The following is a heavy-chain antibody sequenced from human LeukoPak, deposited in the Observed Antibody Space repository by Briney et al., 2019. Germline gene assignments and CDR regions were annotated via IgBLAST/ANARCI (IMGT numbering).Heavy chain of an antibody. Sequence: SETLSLTCTVSGDSISGYYWNWIRQPAGKGLEWIGRMYTSGSTNYNPSLQSRVIMSVDTSKNQFSLDLNSVTAADTAVYYCARGRAYYDSSGYFNYWGQGIRVTVSS. CDR2: MYTSGST. V-gene: IGHV4-4*07. D-gene: IGHD3-22*01. CDR1: GDSISGYY. CDR3: ARGRAYYDSSGYFNY. J-gene: IGHJ4*02.